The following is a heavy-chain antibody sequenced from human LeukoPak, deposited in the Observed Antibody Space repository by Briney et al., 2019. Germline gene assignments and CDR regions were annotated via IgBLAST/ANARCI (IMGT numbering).Heavy chain of an antibody. V-gene: IGHV3-7*01. CDR1: GLTFSIHW. CDR3: VGGDY. Sequence: GGSLRLSCAASGLTFSIHWMNWVRQAPGEGLECVANINQDGSDKYYVDSVKGRFTISRDNTKNSLYLQMNSLRAEDTAVYYRVGGDYWGQGTLVTVSS. J-gene: IGHJ4*02. CDR2: INQDGSDK.